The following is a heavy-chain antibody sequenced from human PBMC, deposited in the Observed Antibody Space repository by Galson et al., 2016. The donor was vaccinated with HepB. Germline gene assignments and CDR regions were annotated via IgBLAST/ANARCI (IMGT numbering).Heavy chain of an antibody. Sequence: QVQLQESGPGLVKPSQTLSLTCPVSGGSISSGSYYWSWIRQHPGKGLEWIGYIFYSGGTNYNPSLNSRVTISVDTSKRWFALRLSSVTAADTAVYYCARTTYGSGGPVDYWGQGTLVTVSS. V-gene: IGHV4-61*01. CDR2: IFYSGGT. CDR1: GGSISSGSYY. CDR3: ARTTYGSGGPVDY. J-gene: IGHJ4*02. D-gene: IGHD3-10*01.